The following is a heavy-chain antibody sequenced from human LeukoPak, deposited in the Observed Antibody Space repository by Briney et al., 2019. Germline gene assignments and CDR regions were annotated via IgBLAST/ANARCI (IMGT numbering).Heavy chain of an antibody. CDR2: ISSSSSTI. D-gene: IGHD3-3*01. CDR3: ARDAMAYYDFWSGYYTRAYYFDY. Sequence: PGGSLRLSCAASGFTFSSYSMNWVRQAPGKGLEWVSYISSSSSTIYYADSVKGRFTISRDNAKNSLYLQMNSLRDEDTAVYYCARDAMAYYDFWSGYYTRAYYFDYWGQGTLVTVSS. CDR1: GFTFSSYS. V-gene: IGHV3-48*02. J-gene: IGHJ4*02.